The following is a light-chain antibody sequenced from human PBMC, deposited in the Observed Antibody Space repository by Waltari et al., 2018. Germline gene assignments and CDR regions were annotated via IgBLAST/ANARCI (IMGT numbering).Light chain of an antibody. CDR2: RTS. CDR3: QQYNNWPYT. V-gene: IGKV3-15*01. CDR1: QSGGDN. J-gene: IGKJ2*01. Sequence: EIVMTQSPAALSVTPGERVTLSCRASQSGGDNLSWYHQKPGQAPRLLIHRTSTRATGSPARFSGSGSGTEFTLTIYSLQSEDFAVYYCQQYNNWPYTFGQGTKLEIK.